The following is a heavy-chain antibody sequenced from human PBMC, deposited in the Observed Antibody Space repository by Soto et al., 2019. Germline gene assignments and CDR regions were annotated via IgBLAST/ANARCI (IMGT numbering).Heavy chain of an antibody. CDR3: XXXXXXXXXXXXXXXXXXI. CDR2: ISYDGSNK. J-gene: IGHJ3*02. V-gene: IGHV3-30-3*01. CDR1: GFTFSSYA. Sequence: QVQLVESGGGVVQPGRSLRLSCAASGFTFSSYAMHWVRQAPGKGLEWVAVISYDGSNKYYADSVKGRFTISRDNXXXXXXXXXXXXXXXXXXXXXXXXXXXXXXXXXXXXXXXXIWGQGTMVTVSS.